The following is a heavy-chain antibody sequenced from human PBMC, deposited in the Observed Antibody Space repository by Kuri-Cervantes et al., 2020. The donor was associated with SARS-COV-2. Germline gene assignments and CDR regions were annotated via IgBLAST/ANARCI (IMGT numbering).Heavy chain of an antibody. CDR2: IYYSGST. D-gene: IGHD3-10*01. V-gene: IGHV4-34*01. CDR1: GGSFSGYY. CDR3: ATSLPYYYGSGSYAIGVDAFDI. Sequence: GSLRLSCAVYGGSFSGYYWSWIRQPPGKGLEWIGSIYYSGSTYYNPSLKSRVTISVDTSKNQFSLKLSSVTAADTAVYYCATSLPYYYGSGSYAIGVDAFDIWGQGTMVTVSS. J-gene: IGHJ3*02.